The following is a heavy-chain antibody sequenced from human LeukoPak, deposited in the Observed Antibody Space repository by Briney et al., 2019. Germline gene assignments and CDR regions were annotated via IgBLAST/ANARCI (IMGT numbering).Heavy chain of an antibody. CDR1: GYTFTGYY. CDR3: ARAYGSGSYVRDY. CDR2: ISAYSGNT. D-gene: IGHD3-10*01. Sequence: ASVKVSCKASGYTFTGYYMHWVRQAPGQGLEWMGWISAYSGNTNYAQKLQGRVTMTTDTSTSTAYMELRSLRSDDTAVYYCARAYGSGSYVRDYWGQGTLVTVSS. J-gene: IGHJ4*02. V-gene: IGHV1-18*04.